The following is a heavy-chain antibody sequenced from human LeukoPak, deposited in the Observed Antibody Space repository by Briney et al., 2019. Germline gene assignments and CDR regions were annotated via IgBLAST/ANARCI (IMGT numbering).Heavy chain of an antibody. CDR3: ARVDYFDCNGYYQQMDY. J-gene: IGHJ4*02. CDR2: ISYDGKNK. D-gene: IGHD3-22*01. Sequence: PGGSLRLSCAASGFSFSSYAMHWVRQAPGKGLEWVAVISYDGKNKQYAESVKGRFTVSRDNSKNTLYLEMNNLRPEDTAVFYCARVDYFDCNGYYQQMDYWGQGTLVTVSS. CDR1: GFSFSSYA. V-gene: IGHV3-30*04.